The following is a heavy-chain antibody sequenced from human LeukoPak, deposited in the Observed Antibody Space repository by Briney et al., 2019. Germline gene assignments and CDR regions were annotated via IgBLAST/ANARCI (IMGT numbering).Heavy chain of an antibody. Sequence: GGSLRLSCAASGFTFSSYDMHWVRQAPGKGLEWVAIIWSDGSNKFYADSVKGRFTISRDNSKNTLYLQMNSLRAEDTAVYYCASVGSGNYYTLDYWGQGTLVTVSS. D-gene: IGHD1-26*01. CDR1: GFTFSSYD. V-gene: IGHV3-33*01. CDR2: IWSDGSNK. J-gene: IGHJ4*02. CDR3: ASVGSGNYYTLDY.